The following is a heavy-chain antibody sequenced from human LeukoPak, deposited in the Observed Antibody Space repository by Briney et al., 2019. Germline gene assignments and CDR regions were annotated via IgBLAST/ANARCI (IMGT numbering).Heavy chain of an antibody. CDR3: ARSEINDYSRF. D-gene: IGHD4-11*01. CDR2: VSLSGST. J-gene: IGHJ4*02. Sequence: SETLSLTCTVSGGSISSSSDYWGWIRQPPGKGLEWIGSVSLSGSTYDNPSLKSRVTMSVDASKNQFSLKMRAVTAADTAVYYCARSEINDYSRFWGQGILVTVSS. V-gene: IGHV4-39*07. CDR1: GGSISSSSDY.